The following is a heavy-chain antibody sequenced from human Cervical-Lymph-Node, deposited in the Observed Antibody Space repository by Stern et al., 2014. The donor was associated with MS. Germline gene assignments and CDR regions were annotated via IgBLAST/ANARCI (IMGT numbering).Heavy chain of an antibody. D-gene: IGHD3/OR15-3a*01. Sequence: EVHLVESGADVKKPGESLMISCKASGYSFTSYWIAWVRQMPGKGLEWMGIIYPDDSDTRYSPSFQGQVTISAANSISTAFLQWNSLKASDTAMYYCARGLTGLSDPYYFDYWGQGTLVTVSS. CDR2: IYPDDSDT. V-gene: IGHV5-51*03. CDR1: GYSFTSYW. CDR3: ARGLTGLSDPYYFDY. J-gene: IGHJ4*02.